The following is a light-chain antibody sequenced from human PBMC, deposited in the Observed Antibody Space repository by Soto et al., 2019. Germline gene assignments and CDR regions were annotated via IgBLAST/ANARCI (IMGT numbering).Light chain of an antibody. J-gene: IGKJ4*01. Sequence: EIVMTQSPATLSVSPGERATLSCRASQSVSSNLAWYQQKPGQAPRLLIYGASTRATGIPARFSGSGSGTEFTLTISSLQSEDFAVYYCQQYSKWPGTFGGGTKV. V-gene: IGKV3-15*01. CDR2: GAS. CDR1: QSVSSN. CDR3: QQYSKWPGT.